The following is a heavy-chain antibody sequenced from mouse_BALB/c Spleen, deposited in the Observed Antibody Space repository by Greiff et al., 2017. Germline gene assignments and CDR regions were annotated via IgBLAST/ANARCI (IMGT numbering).Heavy chain of an antibody. Sequence: VKVVESGPGLVQPSQSLSITCTVSGFSLTSYGVHWVRQSPGKGLEWLGVIWSGGSTDYNAAFISRLSISKDNSKSQVFFKMNSLQANDTAIYYCARIVAGAMDYWGQGTSVTVSS. J-gene: IGHJ4*01. CDR2: IWSGGST. CDR1: GFSLTSYG. CDR3: ARIVAGAMDY. V-gene: IGHV2-2*02. D-gene: IGHD1-1*01.